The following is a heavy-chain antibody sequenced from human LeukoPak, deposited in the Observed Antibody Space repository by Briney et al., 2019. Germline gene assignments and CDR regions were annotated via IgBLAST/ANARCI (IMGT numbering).Heavy chain of an antibody. CDR1: GGSITSHY. D-gene: IGHD3-22*01. J-gene: IGHJ4*02. V-gene: IGHV4-59*11. CDR3: ARDRGDYESSGYYGYFDY. CDR2: IYYSGST. Sequence: PSETLSLTCTVSGGSITSHYWSWIRQPPGKGLEWIGYIYYSGSTNYNPSLKSRVTISVDTSKNQFSLKLSSVTAADTAVYYCARDRGDYESSGYYGYFDYWGQGALVTVSS.